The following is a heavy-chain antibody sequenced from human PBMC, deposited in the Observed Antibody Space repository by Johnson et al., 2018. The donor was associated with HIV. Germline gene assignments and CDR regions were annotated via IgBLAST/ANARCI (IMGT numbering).Heavy chain of an antibody. CDR2: ISGSGGRT. Sequence: VQLVESGGDLVQPGGSLRLSCAASGFTFRNYAMSWVHQAPGKGLEWVSAISGSGGRTNYADSVKGRFTISRDNAENKLYLQMGSLRAEDTALYYCAKDRWELFGGGGEASHDAFDIWGQGTMVTVSS. CDR3: AKDRWELFGGGGEASHDAFDI. J-gene: IGHJ3*02. D-gene: IGHD3-16*01. CDR1: GFTFRNYA. V-gene: IGHV3-23*04.